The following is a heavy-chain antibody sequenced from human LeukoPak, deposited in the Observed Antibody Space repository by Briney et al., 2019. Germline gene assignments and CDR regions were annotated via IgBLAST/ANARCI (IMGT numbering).Heavy chain of an antibody. CDR1: GRSINSYY. V-gene: IGHV4-4*07. Sequence: SETLSLTCTVSGRSINSYYWSWIRQPAGKGLEWIGRIYTSGSTNYNPSLKSRVTMSVDTSKNQFSLKLSSVTAADTAVYYCARESHSSSYLFDYWGQGTLVTVSS. CDR2: IYTSGST. CDR3: ARESHSSSYLFDY. J-gene: IGHJ4*02. D-gene: IGHD6-6*01.